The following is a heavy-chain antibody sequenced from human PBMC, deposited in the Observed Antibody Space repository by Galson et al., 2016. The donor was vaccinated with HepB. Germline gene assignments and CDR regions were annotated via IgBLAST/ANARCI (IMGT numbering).Heavy chain of an antibody. Sequence: SLRLSCAASGLTLSTHAMSWVRQAPGKGLEWVSGISDSGDITSYADSVKGRFTISRDNSKNMVYLQMNSLRGEDTATYYCARRRPSNYPTGFDYWGQGTLVTVSS. CDR1: GLTLSTHA. CDR3: ARRRPSNYPTGFDY. V-gene: IGHV3-23*01. D-gene: IGHD4-11*01. J-gene: IGHJ4*02. CDR2: ISDSGDIT.